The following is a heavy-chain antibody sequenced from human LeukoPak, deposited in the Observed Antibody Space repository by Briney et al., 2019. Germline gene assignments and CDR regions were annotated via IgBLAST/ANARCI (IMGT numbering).Heavy chain of an antibody. CDR2: ISGSGGNT. D-gene: IGHD5-12*01. J-gene: IGHJ4*02. V-gene: IGHV3-23*01. Sequence: GGSLRLSCAASGFTFSSYAMSWVRQAPGKGLEWVSAISGSGGNTYYADSVKGRFTISRDNSKNTLYLQMNSLRAEDTAVYYCAKLSGYDLTGFGYWGQGTLVTVSS. CDR1: GFTFSSYA. CDR3: AKLSGYDLTGFGY.